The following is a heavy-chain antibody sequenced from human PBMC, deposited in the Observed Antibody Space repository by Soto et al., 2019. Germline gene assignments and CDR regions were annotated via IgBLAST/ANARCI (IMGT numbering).Heavy chain of an antibody. J-gene: IGHJ5*02. CDR2: INPSGGST. Sequence: QVQLVQSGAEVKKPGASVKVSCKASGYTFTSYYMHWVRQAPGQGLEWMGIINPSGGSTSYAQKFQGRVTMTRDTSTSTVYMELSSLRSEDTAVYHCARFAVGSGSYYLWFDPWGQGTLVTVSS. CDR1: GYTFTSYY. D-gene: IGHD3-10*01. CDR3: ARFAVGSGSYYLWFDP. V-gene: IGHV1-46*03.